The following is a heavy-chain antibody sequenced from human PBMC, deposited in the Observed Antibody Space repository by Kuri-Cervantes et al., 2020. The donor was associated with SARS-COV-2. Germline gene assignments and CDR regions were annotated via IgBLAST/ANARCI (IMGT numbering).Heavy chain of an antibody. V-gene: IGHV4-38-2*02. CDR2: IYHSGST. CDR3: ARSVGGGSYDPVEFDYFDY. J-gene: IGHJ4*02. D-gene: IGHD1-26*01. Sequence: SETLSLTCTVSGYSISSGYYWGWIRQPPGKGLEWIGSIYHSGSTYYNPSLKSRVTISVDTSKNQFSLKLSSVTAADTAVYYCARSVGGGSYDPVEFDYFDYWGQGTLVPSPQ. CDR1: GYSISSGYY.